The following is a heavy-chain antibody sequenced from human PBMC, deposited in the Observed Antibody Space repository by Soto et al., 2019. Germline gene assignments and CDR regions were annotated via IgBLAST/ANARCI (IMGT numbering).Heavy chain of an antibody. Sequence: SETLSLTCTVSGGSISSSSYYWGWIRQPPGKGLEWIGSIYYSGSTYYNPSLKSRVTISVDTSKNQFSLKLSSVTAADTAVYYCASKLAFGGVIVGLFYWGQGTLVTVSS. V-gene: IGHV4-39*01. CDR2: IYYSGST. D-gene: IGHD3-16*02. CDR1: GGSISSSSYY. J-gene: IGHJ4*02. CDR3: ASKLAFGGVIVGLFY.